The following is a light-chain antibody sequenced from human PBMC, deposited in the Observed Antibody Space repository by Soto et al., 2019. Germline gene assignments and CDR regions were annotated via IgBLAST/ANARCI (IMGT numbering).Light chain of an antibody. J-gene: IGKJ5*01. CDR2: AAS. CDR3: PQSYSTPIT. Sequence: DIQMTQSPSSLSASVGDRVTISCRASQSISSSLNWYQQKPWQAPKLLIYAASSLQSGVPSRFSCSGSGTYFTLTISSLQPAEFETYFWPQSYSTPITCGQGTRLEIK. CDR1: QSISSS. V-gene: IGKV1-39*01.